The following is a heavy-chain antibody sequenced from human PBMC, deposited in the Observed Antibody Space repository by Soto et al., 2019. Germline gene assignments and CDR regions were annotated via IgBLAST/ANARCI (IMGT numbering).Heavy chain of an antibody. D-gene: IGHD4-4*01. J-gene: IGHJ6*02. CDR1: GYSFTSYW. V-gene: IGHV5-10-1*01. CDR3: ALQNSNYDYYYYGMDV. CDR2: IDPSDSYT. Sequence: GESLKISCKGSGYSFTSYWISWVRQMPGKGLEWMGRIDPSDSYTNYSPSFRGHVTISADKSISTAYLQWSSLKASDTAMYYCALQNSNYDYYYYGMDVWGQGTTVTVSS.